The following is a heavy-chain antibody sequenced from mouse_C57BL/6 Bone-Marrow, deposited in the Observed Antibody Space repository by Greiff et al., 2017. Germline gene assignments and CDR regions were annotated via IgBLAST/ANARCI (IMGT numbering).Heavy chain of an antibody. V-gene: IGHV5-15*01. CDR2: ISNLAYSI. J-gene: IGHJ2*01. CDR1: GFTFSDYG. Sequence: EVQLVESGGGLVQPGGSLKLSCAASGFTFSDYGMAWVRQAPRKGPEWVAFISNLAYSIYYADTVTGRFTISRENAKNTLYLEMSSLRSEDTAMYYCARLRRGNFDYWGKGTTLTVSS. CDR3: ARLRRGNFDY.